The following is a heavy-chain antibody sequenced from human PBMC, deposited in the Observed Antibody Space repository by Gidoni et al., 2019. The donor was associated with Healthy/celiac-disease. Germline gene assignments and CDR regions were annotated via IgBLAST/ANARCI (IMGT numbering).Heavy chain of an antibody. CDR2: ISYDGSNK. D-gene: IGHD2-2*01. V-gene: IGHV3-30*01. Sequence: QVQLVESGGGVVQPGRSLRPSCSASGFTFSSYAMHWVRQAPGKGLEWVAVISYDGSNKYYADSVKGRFTISRDNSKNTLYLQMNSLRAEDTAVYYCARVAVSGSTSWNDYWGQGTLVTVSS. CDR1: GFTFSSYA. J-gene: IGHJ4*02. CDR3: ARVAVSGSTSWNDY.